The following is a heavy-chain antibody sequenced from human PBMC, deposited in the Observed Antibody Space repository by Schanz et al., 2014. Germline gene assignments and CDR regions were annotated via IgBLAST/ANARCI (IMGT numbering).Heavy chain of an antibody. CDR1: GGSISSYY. J-gene: IGHJ4*02. Sequence: QVQLQESGPGLVKPSETLSLTCTVSGGSISSYYWSWIRQPPGKGLEWIGFIYYRGNTNYNPSLTSRVTISVDTSKNQFSLRLSSVTAADTAVYYCARARSWPDYWGQGTLVTVSS. V-gene: IGHV4-59*12. CDR3: ARARSWPDY. CDR2: IYYRGNT. D-gene: IGHD6-13*01.